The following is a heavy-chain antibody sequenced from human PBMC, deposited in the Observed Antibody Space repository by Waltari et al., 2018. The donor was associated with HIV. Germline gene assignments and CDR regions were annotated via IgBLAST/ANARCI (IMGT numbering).Heavy chain of an antibody. CDR3: ARPRGGGYGGHFHDAFDI. V-gene: IGHV3-48*02. J-gene: IGHJ3*02. Sequence: EAQLVESGGGLVQPGGSLRLSCAASGFSFTSYSMNWVRQVPGKGLVWVSYINAGSSTIYYADSGKGRFTISRDNAKNSLYLQMNRLTDEDTAVYYCARPRGGGYGGHFHDAFDIWGQGTMVTVSS. CDR2: INAGSSTI. CDR1: GFSFTSYS. D-gene: IGHD4-17*01.